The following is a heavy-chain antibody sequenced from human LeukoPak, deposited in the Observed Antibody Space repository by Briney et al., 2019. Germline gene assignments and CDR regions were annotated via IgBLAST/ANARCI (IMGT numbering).Heavy chain of an antibody. D-gene: IGHD6-19*01. J-gene: IGHJ4*02. CDR2: ISAYNGNT. Sequence: GASVKVSCKASGYTFTGYYMHWVRQAPGQGLEWMGWISAYNGNTNYAQKLQGRVTMTTDTSTSTAYMELRSLRSDDTAVYYCARESLFSGPYFDYWGQGTLVTVSS. CDR1: GYTFTGYY. V-gene: IGHV1-18*04. CDR3: ARESLFSGPYFDY.